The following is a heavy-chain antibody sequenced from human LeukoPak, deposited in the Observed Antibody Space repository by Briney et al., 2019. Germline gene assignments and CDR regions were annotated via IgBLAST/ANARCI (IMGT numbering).Heavy chain of an antibody. CDR3: AKSGLNRFDY. V-gene: IGHV3-15*01. J-gene: IGHJ4*02. CDR2: IKGDPDGGTT. CDR1: GFTFSNAW. Sequence: GGSLRLSCAASGFTFSNAWMSWVRQAPGKGLEWVGRIKGDPDGGTTEFAAPVKGRFTISRDYSKNTLYLQMNSLRAEDTAIYYCAKSGLNRFDYWGQGTLVTVSS. D-gene: IGHD2-15*01.